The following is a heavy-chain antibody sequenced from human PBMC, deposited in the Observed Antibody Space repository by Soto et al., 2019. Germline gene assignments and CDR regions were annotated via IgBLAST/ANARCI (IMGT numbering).Heavy chain of an antibody. CDR3: ARDHPHSYGVYYFDY. CDR2: IFYSGST. V-gene: IGHV4-39*07. D-gene: IGHD5-18*01. Sequence: QPPGKGLEWIGSIFYSGSTYYNPSLKSRVTISVDTSKNQVSLKVNSVTAADTAVYYCARDHPHSYGVYYFDYWGQGTPVTVSS. J-gene: IGHJ4*02.